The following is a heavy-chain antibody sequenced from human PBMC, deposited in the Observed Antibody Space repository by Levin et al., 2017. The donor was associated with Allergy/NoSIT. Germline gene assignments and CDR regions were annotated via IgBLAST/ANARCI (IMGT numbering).Heavy chain of an antibody. J-gene: IGHJ6*02. CDR1: GFTFTSFW. CDR3: AREEGWGYHYGMDV. CDR2: IKQDGSET. Sequence: GESLKISCAASGFTFTSFWMTWVRQAPGKGLEWVANIKQDGSETYYVDSVKGRFTISRHNAKNSVYLQMNSLRVDDTAVYYCAREEGWGYHYGMDVWGQGTTVTVSS. V-gene: IGHV3-7*01. D-gene: IGHD3-16*02.